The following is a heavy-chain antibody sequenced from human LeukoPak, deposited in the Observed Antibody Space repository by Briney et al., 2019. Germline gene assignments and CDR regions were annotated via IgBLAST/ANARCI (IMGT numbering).Heavy chain of an antibody. CDR1: GGTFSSYA. D-gene: IGHD6-13*01. Sequence: SVKVSCKASGGTFSSYAISWVRQAPGQGLEWMGGIIPIFGTANYAQKFQGRVTITADESTSTAYMELSSLRSEDTAVYYRAGGLAAAGYYYGMDVWGQGTTVTVSS. V-gene: IGHV1-69*13. CDR3: AGGLAAAGYYYGMDV. J-gene: IGHJ6*02. CDR2: IIPIFGTA.